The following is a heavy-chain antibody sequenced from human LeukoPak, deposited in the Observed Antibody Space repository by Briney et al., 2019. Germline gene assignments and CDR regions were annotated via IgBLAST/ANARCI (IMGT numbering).Heavy chain of an antibody. D-gene: IGHD3-3*01. Sequence: ASVKVSCTASGYTFTSYYMHWVRQAPGQGLEWMGIINPSGGSTSYAQKFQGRVTMTRDTSTSTVYMELSSLRSEDTAVYYCARGVRDFWSGYFPINWFDPWGQGTLVTVSS. V-gene: IGHV1-46*01. CDR2: INPSGGST. J-gene: IGHJ5*02. CDR1: GYTFTSYY. CDR3: ARGVRDFWSGYFPINWFDP.